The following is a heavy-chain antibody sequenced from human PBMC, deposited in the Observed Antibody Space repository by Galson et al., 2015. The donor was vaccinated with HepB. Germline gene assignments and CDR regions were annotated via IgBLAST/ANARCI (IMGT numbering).Heavy chain of an antibody. Sequence: SLRLSCAASGFTFNTHAMTWVRQAPGQGLEWVPGIAGSGGSTYYEDSVKGRFTVSRDNSRNTLYLQRSSLRADDTATYYCATFPSPRTSIFRQVPNYWGQGTLVTVSS. CDR2: IAGSGGST. J-gene: IGHJ4*02. CDR3: ATFPSPRTSIFRQVPNY. CDR1: GFTFNTHA. V-gene: IGHV3-23*01. D-gene: IGHD2-2*01.